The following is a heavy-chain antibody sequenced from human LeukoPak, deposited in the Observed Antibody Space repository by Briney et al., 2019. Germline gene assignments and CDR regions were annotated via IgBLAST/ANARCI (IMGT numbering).Heavy chain of an antibody. V-gene: IGHV3-23*01. CDR1: GFTFSSYA. CDR2: ISGSGGST. D-gene: IGHD3-10*01. Sequence: GGSLRLSCAASGFTFSSYAMSWVRQALGKGLEWVSAISGSGGSTYYADSVKGRFTISRDNSKNTLYLQMNSLRAEDTAVYYCAKAPITMVRGVIISGLVDYWGQGTLVTVSS. CDR3: AKAPITMVRGVIISGLVDY. J-gene: IGHJ4*02.